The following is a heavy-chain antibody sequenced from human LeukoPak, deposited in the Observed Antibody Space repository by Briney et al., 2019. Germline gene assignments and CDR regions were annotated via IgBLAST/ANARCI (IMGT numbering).Heavy chain of an antibody. J-gene: IGHJ6*02. D-gene: IGHD3-9*01. CDR1: GGSVSSGSYY. CDR3: ARGSAVLRYFDWLPGFYYYYGMDV. CDR2: IYYSGST. Sequence: SETLSLTCTVSGGSVSSGSYYWSWIRQPPGKGLEWIGYIYYSGSTNYNPSLKSRVTISVDTSKNQFSLKLSSVTAADTAVYYCARGSAVLRYFDWLPGFYYYYGMDVWGQGTTVTVPS. V-gene: IGHV4-61*01.